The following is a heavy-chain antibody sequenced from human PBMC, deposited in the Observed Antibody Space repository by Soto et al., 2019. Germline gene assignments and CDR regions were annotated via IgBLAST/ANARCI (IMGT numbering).Heavy chain of an antibody. Sequence: PSETLSLTCAVSGASIGSGGWWSWVRQPPGKGLEWIAEIFHDGNTNYSPSLKGRVTISVDKSQNQFSLNVYSVTAADTAVYYCARHEGWTGPDQWGQGTLVTVSS. CDR3: ARHEGWTGPDQ. V-gene: IGHV4-4*02. J-gene: IGHJ5*02. CDR2: IFHDGNT. CDR1: GASIGSGGW. D-gene: IGHD2-8*02.